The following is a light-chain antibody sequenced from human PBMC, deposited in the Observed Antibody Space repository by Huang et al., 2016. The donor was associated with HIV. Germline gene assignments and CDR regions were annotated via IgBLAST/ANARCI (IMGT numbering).Light chain of an antibody. J-gene: IGKJ1*01. V-gene: IGKV3-20*01. CDR3: QQYGSSRT. CDR1: QSVSSSY. Sequence: IVLTQSPGTLSLYPGERATLSCRASQSVSSSYLAWYQQKPGQAPRLLIYGASSRATGIPDRCSGSGSGTDFTLTISRLEPEDFAVYYCQQYGSSRTFGQGTKVEIK. CDR2: GAS.